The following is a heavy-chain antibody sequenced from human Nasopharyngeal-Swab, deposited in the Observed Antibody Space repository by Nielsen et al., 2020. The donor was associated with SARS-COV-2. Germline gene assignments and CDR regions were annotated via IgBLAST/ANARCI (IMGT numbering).Heavy chain of an antibody. Sequence: GESLKISCAASGFTFSSYGMHWVRQAPGKGPEWVAVISYDGSNKYYADSVKGRFSISRDNSKNTLYLQMNSLRAEDTAVYYCAKVGGNSFYYYMDVWGKGTTVTVSS. J-gene: IGHJ6*03. CDR1: GFTFSSYG. D-gene: IGHD4-23*01. V-gene: IGHV3-30*18. CDR3: AKVGGNSFYYYMDV. CDR2: ISYDGSNK.